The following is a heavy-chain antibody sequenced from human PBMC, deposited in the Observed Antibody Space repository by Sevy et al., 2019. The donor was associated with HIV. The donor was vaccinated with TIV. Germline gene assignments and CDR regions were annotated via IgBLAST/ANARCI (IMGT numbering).Heavy chain of an antibody. J-gene: IGHJ4*02. V-gene: IGHV4-59*01. Sequence: SETLSLTCTVSGGSISSYYWSWIRQPPGKGLEWIGYIYYSGSTNYNPSLKSRVTISVDTSKNQFSLKLSSVTAADTAVYYCARDVGAGFDYWGQGTLVTVSS. CDR3: ARDVGAGFDY. CDR1: GGSISSYY. CDR2: IYYSGST.